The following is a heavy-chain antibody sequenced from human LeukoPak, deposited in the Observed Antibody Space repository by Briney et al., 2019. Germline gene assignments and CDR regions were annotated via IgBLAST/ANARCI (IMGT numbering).Heavy chain of an antibody. CDR3: AADIVVVVATPSGNVP. CDR1: GFTFDDYA. D-gene: IGHD2-15*01. Sequence: GRSLRLSCAASGFTFDDYAMHWVRQAPGKGLEWVSGISWNSGSIGYADSVKGRFTISRDNSKNTLYLQMNSLRAEDTAVYYCAADIVVVVATPSGNVPWGQGTLVTVSS. CDR2: ISWNSGSI. J-gene: IGHJ5*02. V-gene: IGHV3-9*01.